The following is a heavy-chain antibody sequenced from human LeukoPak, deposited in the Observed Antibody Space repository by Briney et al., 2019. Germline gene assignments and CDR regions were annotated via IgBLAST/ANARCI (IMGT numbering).Heavy chain of an antibody. J-gene: IGHJ4*02. CDR1: GGSISSYY. CDR3: ARALPFDY. Sequence: PSETLSLTCTVSGGSISSYYWSWLRQPPGKGLEWIGYIYYSGSTNYNPSLKSRVTISVDTSKNQFSLKLSSVTAADTAVYYCARALPFDYWGQGTLVTVSS. V-gene: IGHV4-59*01. CDR2: IYYSGST.